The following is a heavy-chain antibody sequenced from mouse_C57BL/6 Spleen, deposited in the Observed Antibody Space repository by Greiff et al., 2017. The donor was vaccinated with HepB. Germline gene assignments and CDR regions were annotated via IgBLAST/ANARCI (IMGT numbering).Heavy chain of an antibody. CDR3: ARPGDDQNWFAY. V-gene: IGHV5-17*01. Sequence: DVMLVESGGGLVKPGGSLKLSCAASGFTFSDYGMHWVRQAPEKGLEWVAYISSGSSTIYYADTVKGRFTISRDNAKNPLFLQMTSLRSEDTAMYYCARPGDDQNWFAYWGQGTLVTVSA. CDR1: GFTFSDYG. J-gene: IGHJ3*01. CDR2: ISSGSSTI.